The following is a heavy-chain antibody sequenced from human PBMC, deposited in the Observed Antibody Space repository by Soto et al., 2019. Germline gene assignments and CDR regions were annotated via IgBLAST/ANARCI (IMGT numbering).Heavy chain of an antibody. V-gene: IGHV3-15*01. CDR2: IKSKSDGETT. Sequence: GGSLRLSCAASGFTFSNAWMNWVRQAPGKGLEWVGRIKSKSDGETTDYAAPVKGRFTISRDDSKNTLYLQMNSLRTEDTAVYYCTTGLTYYYDSSGYYWAGGMDVWGQGITVTVSS. CDR1: GFTFSNAW. D-gene: IGHD3-22*01. J-gene: IGHJ6*02. CDR3: TTGLTYYYDSSGYYWAGGMDV.